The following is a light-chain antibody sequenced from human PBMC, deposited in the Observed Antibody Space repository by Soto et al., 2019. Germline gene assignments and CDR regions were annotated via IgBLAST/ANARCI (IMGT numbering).Light chain of an antibody. CDR2: DVN. J-gene: IGLJ3*02. CDR1: NSDVGAYNY. V-gene: IGLV2-14*03. Sequence: QSALTQPVSVSGSPGQSVTVSCSGTNSDVGAYNYVSWFQHHPGKAPKLIIYDVNNRPSGVSYRFSGSKSGTTASLTISGLQADDEGDYYCNSYTTDSTWVFGGGTKLPS. CDR3: NSYTTDSTWV.